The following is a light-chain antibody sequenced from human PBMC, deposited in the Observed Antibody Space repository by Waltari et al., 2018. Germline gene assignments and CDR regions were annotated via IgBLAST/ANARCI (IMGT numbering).Light chain of an antibody. CDR1: SSNIGSNT. CDR3: AAWDDSLNGRV. CDR2: SNN. V-gene: IGLV1-44*01. J-gene: IGLJ3*02. Sequence: QSVLTQPPPASGTPGQRVTIHCPGSSSNIGSNTVNGYQQLPGTAPKLLIYSNNQRPSGVPDRFSGSKSGTSASLAISGLQSEDEADYYCAAWDDSLNGRVFGGGTKLTVL.